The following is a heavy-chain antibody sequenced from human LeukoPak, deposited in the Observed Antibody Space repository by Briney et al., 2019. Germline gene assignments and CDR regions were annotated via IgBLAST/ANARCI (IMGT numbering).Heavy chain of an antibody. CDR1: GGSISSGGYS. V-gene: IGHV4-30-2*01. Sequence: KTSETLSLTCAVSGGSISSGGYSWSWIRQPPGKGLEWIGYIYHSGSTYYNPSLKSRVTISVDRSKNQFSLKLSSVTAADTAVYYYARVDSSSLFDYWGQGTLVTVSS. D-gene: IGHD6-6*01. CDR3: ARVDSSSLFDY. J-gene: IGHJ4*02. CDR2: IYHSGST.